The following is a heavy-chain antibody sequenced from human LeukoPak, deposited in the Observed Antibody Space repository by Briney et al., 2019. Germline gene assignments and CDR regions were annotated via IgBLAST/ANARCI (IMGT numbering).Heavy chain of an antibody. CDR2: ISYDGSNK. D-gene: IGHD3-10*01. V-gene: IGHV3-30*18. J-gene: IGHJ4*02. CDR3: AKLLYGSGDY. Sequence: GGSLRLSCAASGFTFSSYGMHWVRQAPGKGLEWVAVISYDGSNKYYADSVKGRFTISRDNSKNTLYLQMNSLRGEDTALYYCAKLLYGSGDYWGQGTLVTVSS. CDR1: GFTFSSYG.